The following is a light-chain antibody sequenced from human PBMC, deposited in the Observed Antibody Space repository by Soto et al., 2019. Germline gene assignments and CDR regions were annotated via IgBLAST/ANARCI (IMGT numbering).Light chain of an antibody. CDR1: QGISSY. J-gene: IGKJ2*01. V-gene: IGKV1-8*01. CDR2: AAA. CDR3: QQYLRYPYT. Sequence: AIRMTQSPSSFSASTGDRVTITCRASQGISSYLAWYQQKPGKAPKLLIYAAATLKRGAPSRFSASGSGTDFTLSISRMQDADLPTYYCQQYLRYPYTFGQGTKLE.